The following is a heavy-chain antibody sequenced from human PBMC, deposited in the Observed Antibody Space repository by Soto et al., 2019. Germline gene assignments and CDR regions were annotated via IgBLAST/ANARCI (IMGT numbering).Heavy chain of an antibody. D-gene: IGHD2-21*02. V-gene: IGHV3-30*18. CDR3: AKAGCGGDCSNEYFQH. Sequence: GGSLRLSCAASGFTFSSYGMHWVRQAPGKGLEWVAVISYDESNKYYADSVKGRFTISRDNSKNTLYLQMNSLRAEDTAVYYCAKAGCGGDCSNEYFQHWGQGTLVTVSS. CDR2: ISYDESNK. J-gene: IGHJ1*01. CDR1: GFTFSSYG.